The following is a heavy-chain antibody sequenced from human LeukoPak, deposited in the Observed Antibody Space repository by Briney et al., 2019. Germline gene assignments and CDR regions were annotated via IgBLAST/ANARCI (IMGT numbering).Heavy chain of an antibody. CDR3: ARDRKYCSGGSCYPPELYYYYGMDV. Sequence: SVKVSCKASGGTFSSYVISWVRQAPGQGLEWMGGIIPIFGTANYAQKFQGRVTITADESTSTAYMELSSLRSEDTAVYYCARDRKYCSGGSCYPPELYYYYGMDVWGQGTTVTVSS. V-gene: IGHV1-69*13. J-gene: IGHJ6*02. CDR1: GGTFSSYV. D-gene: IGHD2-15*01. CDR2: IIPIFGTA.